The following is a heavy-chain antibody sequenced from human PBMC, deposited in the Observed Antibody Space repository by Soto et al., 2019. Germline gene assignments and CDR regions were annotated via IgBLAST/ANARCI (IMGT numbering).Heavy chain of an antibody. D-gene: IGHD1-26*01. V-gene: IGHV2-5*02. CDR3: AEGASAHGGGGDAFDV. CDR2: IFWDDDK. Sequence: QITLKESGPTLVKPTQTLTLTCTFSGFSLGTSGVGVAWIRQPPGKALEWLALIFWDDDKRYSPSLKDRLTIPXXTXKXXVILTMTNMDLLDTGTYYSAEGASAHGGGGDAFDVLGQGTTV. J-gene: IGHJ3*01. CDR1: GFSLGTSGVG.